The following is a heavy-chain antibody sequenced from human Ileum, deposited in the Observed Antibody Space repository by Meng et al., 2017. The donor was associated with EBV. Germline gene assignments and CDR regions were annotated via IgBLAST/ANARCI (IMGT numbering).Heavy chain of an antibody. Sequence: QFNRWQSGAEVNKLGSSVKLSCKASGYTFSNYAIHWVRQAPRQRPEGMGWINADNGNTKYSQKFQGRVTITRNTPASTVYMDVRSLRSEDTAVYFCARVERGVKFDKWGQGTLVTASS. J-gene: IGHJ4*01. CDR2: INADNGNT. CDR3: ARVERGVKFDK. V-gene: IGHV1-3*01. CDR1: GYTFSNYA. D-gene: IGHD2-21*01.